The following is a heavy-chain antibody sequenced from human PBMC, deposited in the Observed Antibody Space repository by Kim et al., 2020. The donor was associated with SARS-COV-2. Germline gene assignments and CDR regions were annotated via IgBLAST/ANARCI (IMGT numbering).Heavy chain of an antibody. D-gene: IGHD4-17*01. CDR2: IYYSGST. Sequence: SETLSLTCTVSGGSISSYYWSWIRQPPGKGLEWIGYIYYSGSTNYNPSLKSRVTISVDTSKNQFSLKLSSVTAADTAVYYCARDYGDSNWYFDLWGRGTLVTVSS. CDR3: ARDYGDSNWYFDL. J-gene: IGHJ2*01. CDR1: GGSISSYY. V-gene: IGHV4-59*13.